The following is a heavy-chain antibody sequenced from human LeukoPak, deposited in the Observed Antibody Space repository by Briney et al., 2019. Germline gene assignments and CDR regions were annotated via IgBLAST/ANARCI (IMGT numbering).Heavy chain of an antibody. CDR3: VKDSSWMGEFFFDY. V-gene: IGHV3-48*03. J-gene: IGHJ4*02. CDR2: ISSSGSTI. CDR1: EFTFSSYE. D-gene: IGHD5-12*01. Sequence: PGGSLRLSCAASEFTFSSYEMNWVRQAPGKGLEWVSYISSSGSTILYADSVKGRFTLSRDNVQNSLYLQMNSLRADDTAMYYCVKDSSWMGEFFFDYWGQGTLVTVSS.